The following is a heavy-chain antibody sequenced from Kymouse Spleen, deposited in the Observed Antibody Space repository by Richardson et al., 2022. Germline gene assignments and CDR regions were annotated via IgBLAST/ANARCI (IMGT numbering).Heavy chain of an antibody. CDR3: ARRITMVRGVIGYYYYGMDV. CDR2: IYHSGST. V-gene: IGHV4-4*02. J-gene: IGHJ6*02. CDR1: GGSISSSNW. Sequence: QVQLQESGPGLVKPSGTLSLTCAVSGGSISSSNWWSWVRQPPGKGLEWIGEIYHSGSTNYNPSLKSRVTISVDKSKNQFSLKLSSVTAADTAVYYCARRITMVRGVIGYYYYGMDVWGQGTTVTVSS. D-gene: IGHD3-10*01.